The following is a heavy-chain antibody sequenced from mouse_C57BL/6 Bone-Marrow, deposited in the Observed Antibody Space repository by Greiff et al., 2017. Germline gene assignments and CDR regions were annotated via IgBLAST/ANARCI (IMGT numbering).Heavy chain of an antibody. CDR3: ARKLSYAMDY. Sequence: QVQLQQSGAELVRPGTSVKMSCKASGYTFTNYWIGWAKQRPGHGLEWIGDIYPGGGYTNYNEKFRGKATLTADKSSSTAYMQFSSLTSEDSAIYYCARKLSYAMDYWGQGTSVTVSS. V-gene: IGHV1-63*01. CDR1: GYTFTNYW. J-gene: IGHJ4*01. CDR2: IYPGGGYT. D-gene: IGHD1-1*02.